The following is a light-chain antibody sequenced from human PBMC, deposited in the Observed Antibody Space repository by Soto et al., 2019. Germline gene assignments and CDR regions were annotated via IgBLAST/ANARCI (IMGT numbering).Light chain of an antibody. CDR1: QNVDSNY. CDR2: GAS. V-gene: IGKV3-20*01. CDR3: QQCNKSPLT. Sequence: MVLTTAQCALSLFPGKRAITSCITSQNVDSNYLAWYQQKPGQAPRLIIFGASGRATGIPARFSGSGSGTDFTLTISRLEPEDFAVYYCQQCNKSPLTFGRGTKVDI. J-gene: IGKJ1*01.